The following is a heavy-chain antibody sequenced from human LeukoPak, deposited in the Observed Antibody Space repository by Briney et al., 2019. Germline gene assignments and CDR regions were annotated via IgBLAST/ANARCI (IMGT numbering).Heavy chain of an antibody. CDR2: ISSSSYI. CDR3: ARDKWELLPFDY. CDR1: GFTFSSYS. V-gene: IGHV3-21*01. Sequence: GGSLRLSCAASGFTFSSYSMNWVRQAPGKGLEWVSSISSSSYIYYADSVKGRFTISRDNAKNSLYLQMNSLGAEDTAVYYCARDKWELLPFDYWGQGTLVTVSS. J-gene: IGHJ4*02. D-gene: IGHD1-26*01.